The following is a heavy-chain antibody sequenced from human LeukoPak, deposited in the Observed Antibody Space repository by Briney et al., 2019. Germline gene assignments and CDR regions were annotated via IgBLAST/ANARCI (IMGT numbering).Heavy chain of an antibody. CDR2: MNPNSGNT. V-gene: IGHV1-8*01. CDR1: GYTFTSYD. Sequence: GASVKVSCKASGYTFTSYDINWVRQATGQGLEWMGWMNPNSGNTGYAQKFQGRVTMTRNTSISAAYMELSSLRSEDTAVYYCATVLRFLEKDAFDIWGQGTMVTVSS. D-gene: IGHD3-3*01. J-gene: IGHJ3*02. CDR3: ATVLRFLEKDAFDI.